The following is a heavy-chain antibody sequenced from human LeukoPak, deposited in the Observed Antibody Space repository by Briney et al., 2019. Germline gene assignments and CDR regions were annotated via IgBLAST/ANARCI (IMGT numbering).Heavy chain of an antibody. CDR3: ARGRSYCSSTSCSEPWFDY. CDR2: INHSGST. J-gene: IGHJ4*02. V-gene: IGHV4-34*01. Sequence: SETLSLTCAVYGGSFSGYYWSWIRQPPGKGLEWIGEINHSGSTNCNPSLKSRVIISVDTSKNQFSLKLSSVTAADTAVYYCARGRSYCSSTSCSEPWFDYWGQGTLVTVSS. CDR1: GGSFSGYY. D-gene: IGHD2-2*01.